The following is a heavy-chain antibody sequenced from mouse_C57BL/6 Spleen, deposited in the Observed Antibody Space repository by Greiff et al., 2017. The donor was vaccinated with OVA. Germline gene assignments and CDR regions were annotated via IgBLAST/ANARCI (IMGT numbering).Heavy chain of an antibody. Sequence: QVQLKQSGAELVRPGSSVKLSCKASGYTFTSYWMDWVKQRPGQGLEWIGNIYPSDSETHYNQKFKDKATLTVDKSSSTAYMQLSSLTSEDSAVYYCASPITTVEGFAYWGQGTLVTVSA. J-gene: IGHJ3*01. D-gene: IGHD1-1*01. CDR2: IYPSDSET. CDR3: ASPITTVEGFAY. CDR1: GYTFTSYW. V-gene: IGHV1-61*01.